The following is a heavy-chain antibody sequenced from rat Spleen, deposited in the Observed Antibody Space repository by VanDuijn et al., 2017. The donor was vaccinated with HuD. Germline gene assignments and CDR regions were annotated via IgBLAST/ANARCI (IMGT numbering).Heavy chain of an antibody. D-gene: IGHD1-11*01. CDR3: TRHGGLRNWFAY. V-gene: IGHV5S13*01. J-gene: IGHJ3*01. CDR1: YD. CDR2: ISTGGDIT. Sequence: YDMAWVRQAPTKGLEWIASISTGGDITYYRGSVKGRFTISRDDAKNTQYLQMDSLGSEDTATYYCTRHGGLRNWFAYWGQGTLVTVSS.